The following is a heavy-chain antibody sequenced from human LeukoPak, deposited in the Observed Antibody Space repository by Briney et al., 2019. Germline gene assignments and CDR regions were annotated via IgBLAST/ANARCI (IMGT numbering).Heavy chain of an antibody. D-gene: IGHD5-18*01. V-gene: IGHV3-21*01. J-gene: IGHJ4*02. Sequence: GGSLRLSCAASGFTFSSYSMNWVRQAPGKGLEWVSSISSSSSYIYYADSVKGRFTISRDNAKNSLYLQMNSLRAEDTAVYYCARDLVEGYSYGYSGYWGQGTLVTVSS. CDR1: GFTFSSYS. CDR2: ISSSSSYI. CDR3: ARDLVEGYSYGYSGY.